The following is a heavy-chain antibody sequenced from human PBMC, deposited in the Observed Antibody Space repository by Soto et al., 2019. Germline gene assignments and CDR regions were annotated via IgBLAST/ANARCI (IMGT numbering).Heavy chain of an antibody. CDR3: AREEVLMVYANYYYYGMDV. D-gene: IGHD2-8*01. V-gene: IGHV4-34*01. CDR2: INHSGST. CDR1: GGSFSGYY. Sequence: SETLSLTCAVYGGSFSGYYWSWIRQPPGKGLEWIGEINHSGSTNYNPSLKSRVTISVDTSKNQFSLKLSSVTAADTAVYYCAREEVLMVYANYYYYGMDVWGQGTTVTVSS. J-gene: IGHJ6*02.